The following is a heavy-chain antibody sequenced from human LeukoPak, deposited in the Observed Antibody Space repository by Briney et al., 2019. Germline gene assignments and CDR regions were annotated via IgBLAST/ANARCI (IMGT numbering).Heavy chain of an antibody. Sequence: SETLSLTCIVSGGSISSTSYWGWIRQPPGKGLEWIGTILYSGNTFYNPSLKSRVTISVDTSKNQFSLKLNSVTAADTAVYYCARQEVGAGYCSSTSCAEPHWFDPWGQGTLVTVSS. D-gene: IGHD2-2*01. CDR1: GGSISSTSY. V-gene: IGHV4-39*01. CDR3: ARQEVGAGYCSSTSCAEPHWFDP. CDR2: ILYSGNT. J-gene: IGHJ5*02.